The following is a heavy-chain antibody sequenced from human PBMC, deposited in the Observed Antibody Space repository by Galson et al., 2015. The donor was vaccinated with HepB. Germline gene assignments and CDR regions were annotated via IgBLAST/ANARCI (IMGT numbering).Heavy chain of an antibody. V-gene: IGHV1-24*01. Sequence: SVKVSCKVSGYTLTELSMHWVRQAPGKGLEWMGGFDPEDGETIYAQKFQGRVTMTEDTSTDTAYMELSSLRSEDTAVYYCAISPTRDPQPDYWGQGTLVTVSS. CDR1: GYTLTELS. D-gene: IGHD5-24*01. CDR3: AISPTRDPQPDY. CDR2: FDPEDGET. J-gene: IGHJ4*02.